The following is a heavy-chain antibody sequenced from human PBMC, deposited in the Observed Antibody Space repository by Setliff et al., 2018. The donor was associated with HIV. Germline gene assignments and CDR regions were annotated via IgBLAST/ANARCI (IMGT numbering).Heavy chain of an antibody. CDR1: GYSFADYA. Sequence: GASVKVSCKASGYSFADYAMNWVRQAPRQGLEWMGYINTNTGNPTYAQGFTGRFVFSFDTSVTTAYLQITGLRTEDTAVYFCARGGTHYDFWSGYRLGYFDLWGRGTLATVSS. V-gene: IGHV7-4-1*02. CDR2: INTNTGNP. D-gene: IGHD3-3*01. J-gene: IGHJ2*01. CDR3: ARGGTHYDFWSGYRLGYFDL.